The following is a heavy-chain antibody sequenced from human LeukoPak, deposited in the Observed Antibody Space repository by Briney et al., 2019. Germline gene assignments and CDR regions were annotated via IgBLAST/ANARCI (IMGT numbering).Heavy chain of an antibody. D-gene: IGHD1-26*01. CDR2: IKAKAHGGTT. J-gene: IGHJ4*02. Sequence: GGSLRLSCAASGFTFSSYWMSWVRQAPGKGLEWVGRIKAKAHGGTTDYAAPVKGRFTISRDDSKNTLYLQMDSLKIEVTAAYYCTTDGVGIEGATFDYWGQGTLVTVSS. V-gene: IGHV3-15*01. CDR3: TTDGVGIEGATFDY. CDR1: GFTFSSYW.